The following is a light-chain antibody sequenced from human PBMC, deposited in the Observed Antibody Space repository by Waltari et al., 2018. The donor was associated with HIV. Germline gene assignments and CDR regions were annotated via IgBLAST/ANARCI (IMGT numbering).Light chain of an antibody. CDR3: QQYKDWPLT. CDR2: GAS. CDR1: PTVHSD. Sequence: DIVMTQSPATLSVSPGERAALSCRASPTVHSDLAWYQQKPGQPPRLLVYGASTRPTGIPARFSGSGYGTDFTLIISSLQSDDFAIYCCQQYKDWPLTFGRGTKVEIK. V-gene: IGKV3-15*01. J-gene: IGKJ4*02.